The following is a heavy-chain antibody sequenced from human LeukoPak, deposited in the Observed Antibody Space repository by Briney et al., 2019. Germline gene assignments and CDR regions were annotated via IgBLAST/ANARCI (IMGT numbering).Heavy chain of an antibody. CDR1: GFTVSSNY. D-gene: IGHD5-18*01. CDR2: IYSGATT. V-gene: IGHV3-66*01. CDR3: ARDLGILLWCLDC. Sequence: GGSLRLSCAASGFTVSSNYVTWVRQAPGKGLEWVSVIYSGATTYYADSVKGRFTISRDNSKNTLYLQMNSLRAEDTAVYYCARDLGILLWCLDCWGQGTLVTVSS. J-gene: IGHJ4*02.